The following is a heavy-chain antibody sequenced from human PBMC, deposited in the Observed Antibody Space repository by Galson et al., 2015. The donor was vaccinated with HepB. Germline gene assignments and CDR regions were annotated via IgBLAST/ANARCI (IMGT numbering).Heavy chain of an antibody. CDR3: ARQPTGYSSGIAFDI. J-gene: IGHJ3*02. D-gene: IGHD6-19*01. CDR1: GYTFTGYY. Sequence: SVKVSCKASGYTFTGYYMRWVRQAPGQGLEWMGRINPNSGGTNYAQKFQGRVTMTRDTSISTAYMELSRLRSDDTAVYYCARQPTGYSSGIAFDIWGQGTMVTVSS. CDR2: INPNSGGT. V-gene: IGHV1-2*06.